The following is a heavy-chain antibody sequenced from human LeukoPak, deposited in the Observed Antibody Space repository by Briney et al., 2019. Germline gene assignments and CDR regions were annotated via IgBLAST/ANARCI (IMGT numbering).Heavy chain of an antibody. J-gene: IGHJ4*02. CDR2: ISYDGSNK. Sequence: PGGSLRLSCAASGFTFSSYGMHWVRQAPGKGLEWVAVISYDGSNKYYADSVKGRFTISRDNSKNTLYLQMNSLRAEDTAVYYCARDPQLYDSSGYLDYWGQGTLVTVSS. V-gene: IGHV3-30*03. CDR1: GFTFSSYG. D-gene: IGHD3-22*01. CDR3: ARDPQLYDSSGYLDY.